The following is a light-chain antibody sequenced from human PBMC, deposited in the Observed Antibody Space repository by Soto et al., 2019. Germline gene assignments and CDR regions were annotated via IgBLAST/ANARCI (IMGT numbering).Light chain of an antibody. CDR1: QSLLHITGETF. CDR2: EVS. V-gene: IGKV2D-29*02. J-gene: IGKJ5*01. CDR3: MQSTQLPPT. Sequence: DGVSPQTPLSLSVAPDPPASISCKSSQSLLHITGETFLFWYLQKPGQSPQLLIYEVSTRVSGVPDRFSGSGSGTDFTLGISRVETDDVGIYYCMQSTQLPPTFGQGTRLEI.